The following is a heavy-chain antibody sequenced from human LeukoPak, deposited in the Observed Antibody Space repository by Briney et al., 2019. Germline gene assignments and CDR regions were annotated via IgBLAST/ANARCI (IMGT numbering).Heavy chain of an antibody. D-gene: IGHD6-13*01. CDR1: GYTFTGYY. CDR2: INPNSGVT. Sequence: APVKVSCKASGYTFTGYYLHWVRQAPGQGLEWMGWINPNSGVTNFAQRFQGRVTMTRDTSISTSYMELSRLRSDDTAVYYCARQGALVKGIDYWGQGTLVTVSS. CDR3: ARQGALVKGIDY. J-gene: IGHJ4*02. V-gene: IGHV1-2*02.